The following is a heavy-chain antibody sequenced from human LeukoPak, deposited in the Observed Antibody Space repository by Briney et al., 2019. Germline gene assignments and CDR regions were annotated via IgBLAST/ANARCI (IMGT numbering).Heavy chain of an antibody. J-gene: IGHJ4*02. D-gene: IGHD5/OR15-5a*01. CDR2: INPNSGGT. Sequence: ASVKVSCKASGYSFTGHYMNWVRQAPGQGLEWMGWINPNSGGTSYAQNFQGRVTMTRDTSISTAYMELSSLRSDDTAVYYCARGIEGTVYYWGQGTLVTVSS. CDR1: GYSFTGHY. V-gene: IGHV1-2*02. CDR3: ARGIEGTVYY.